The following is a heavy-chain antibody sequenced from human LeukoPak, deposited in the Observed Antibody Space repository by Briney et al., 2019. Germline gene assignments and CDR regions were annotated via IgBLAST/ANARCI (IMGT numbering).Heavy chain of an antibody. CDR1: GSTLTELS. D-gene: IGHD5-12*01. Sequence: GALLKVSCKVSGSTLTELSMHWVRQAPGKGLEWMGGFDTEDGETIYAQKFQGRVTMTEDTSTDTAYMELSSLRSEHTAVYYCATGGGLVATILGTFFDYWGQGTLVTVSS. V-gene: IGHV1-24*01. CDR3: ATGGGLVATILGTFFDY. CDR2: FDTEDGET. J-gene: IGHJ4*02.